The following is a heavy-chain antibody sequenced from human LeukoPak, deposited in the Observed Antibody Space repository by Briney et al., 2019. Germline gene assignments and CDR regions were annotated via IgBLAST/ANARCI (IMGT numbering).Heavy chain of an antibody. CDR1: GDSISRSTYY. Sequence: SETLSLTCTVSGDSISRSTYYWAWIRQPPGKGLEWIGSVYYGRRPYFNPSLESRATISVDTSKNHFSLKVSSVTAADTAVYYCARSSGTGTFSYWGQGTLVTVSS. V-gene: IGHV4-39*02. CDR2: VYYGRRP. CDR3: ARSSGTGTFSY. D-gene: IGHD6-25*01. J-gene: IGHJ4*02.